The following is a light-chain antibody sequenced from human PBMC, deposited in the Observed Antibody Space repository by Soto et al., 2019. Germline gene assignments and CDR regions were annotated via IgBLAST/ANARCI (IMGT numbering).Light chain of an antibody. CDR3: QHDGSSPPFT. V-gene: IGKV3-20*01. Sequence: EIVLPQSPGTLSLSPGETATLSCRDSESVPSTYLAWNQQKTGKPPRLLIYVASTRATGIPDRFSGSGSGTDFTLAISRLEPEDFAVYFCQHDGSSPPFTFGPGTKVDSK. CDR2: VAS. CDR1: ESVPSTY. J-gene: IGKJ3*01.